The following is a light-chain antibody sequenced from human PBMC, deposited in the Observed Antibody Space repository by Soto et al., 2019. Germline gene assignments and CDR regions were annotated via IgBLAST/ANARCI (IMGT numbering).Light chain of an antibody. CDR2: EGS. Sequence: QSLLTQPASVSGSPGQSITISCAGTSSDVGSYNLVSWYQQHPGKAPKLMIYEGSKRPSGVSNRFSGSKSGNTASLTISGLQAEDAADYYCCSYAGSSTLVFGTGTKVTVL. J-gene: IGLJ1*01. CDR3: CSYAGSSTLV. V-gene: IGLV2-23*01. CDR1: SSDVGSYNL.